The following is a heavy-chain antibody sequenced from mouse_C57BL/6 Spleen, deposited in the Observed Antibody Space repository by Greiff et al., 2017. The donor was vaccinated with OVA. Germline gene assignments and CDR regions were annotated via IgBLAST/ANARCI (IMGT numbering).Heavy chain of an antibody. D-gene: IGHD1-1*01. CDR2: INPNNGGT. J-gene: IGHJ2*01. V-gene: IGHV1-26*01. CDR3: ARRGYGSSYTLDY. Sequence: EVQLQQSGPELVKPGASVKISCKASGYTFTDYYMNWVKQSHGKSLEWIGDINPNNGGTSYNQKFKGKATLTVDKSSSTAYMELRSLTSEDSAVYYCARRGYGSSYTLDYWGQGTTLTVSS. CDR1: GYTFTDYY.